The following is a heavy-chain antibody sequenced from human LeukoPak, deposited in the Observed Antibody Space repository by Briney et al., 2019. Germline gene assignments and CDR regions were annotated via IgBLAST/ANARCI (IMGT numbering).Heavy chain of an antibody. J-gene: IGHJ4*02. D-gene: IGHD6-19*01. V-gene: IGHV3-23*01. CDR1: GFTLSGNA. CDR3: AKDCTDVVIAVPNTCC. CDR2: VSSSGGST. Sequence: QPGGSLRLSCAASGFTLSGNAMSWVRHAPGKGREWGSAVSSSGGSTYYADSVKGRITISRSKSKNTMTLQIYSLTAEETAAYPCAKDCTDVVIAVPNTCCWGQGTLVTVAS.